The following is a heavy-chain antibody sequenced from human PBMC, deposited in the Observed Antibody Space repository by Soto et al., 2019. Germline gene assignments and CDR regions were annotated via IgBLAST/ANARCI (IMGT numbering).Heavy chain of an antibody. Sequence: TLSLTCTVSGGSIRSGGYYWSWVRQNPRRGLEWIGNIYYSGNTYYNPSLKSRLTISVDTSKNQFSLNLSSVTAADTAVYYCARDRLMATAGTARHYFGLDVWGQGTTVTVSS. V-gene: IGHV4-31*03. CDR1: GGSIRSGGYY. J-gene: IGHJ6*02. D-gene: IGHD5-18*01. CDR2: IYYSGNT. CDR3: ARDRLMATAGTARHYFGLDV.